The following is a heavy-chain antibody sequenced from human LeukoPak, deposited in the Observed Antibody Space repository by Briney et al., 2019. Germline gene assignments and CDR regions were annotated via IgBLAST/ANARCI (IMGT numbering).Heavy chain of an antibody. J-gene: IGHJ6*02. CDR2: IYSGGSST. Sequence: EPGGSLRLSCAASGFTVSSNYLSWVRQAPGKGLEWVSVIYSGGSSTSYADSVKGRFTISRDNSKNTLYLQMNSLRAEDTAVYYCAKDLNYLAAEPLHYYGMDVWGQGTTVTVSS. CDR1: GFTVSSNY. CDR3: AKDLNYLAAEPLHYYGMDV. V-gene: IGHV3-66*01. D-gene: IGHD6-13*01.